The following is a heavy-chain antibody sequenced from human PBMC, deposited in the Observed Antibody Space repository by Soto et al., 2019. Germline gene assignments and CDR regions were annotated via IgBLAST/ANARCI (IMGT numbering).Heavy chain of an antibody. CDR1: GFTFSSYG. CDR2: ISYDGSNQ. J-gene: IGHJ2*01. D-gene: IGHD1-26*01. V-gene: IGHV3-30*18. Sequence: QVQLVESGGDVVQPGRSLRLSCTASGFTFSSYGIHWVRQAPGKGLEWVAVISYDGSNQYYADSVKGRFTVSRDNSKNTLYLQMNSRRAEDTAVYYCAKDRATSEWDRYFDLWGRGTLVTVSS. CDR3: AKDRATSEWDRYFDL.